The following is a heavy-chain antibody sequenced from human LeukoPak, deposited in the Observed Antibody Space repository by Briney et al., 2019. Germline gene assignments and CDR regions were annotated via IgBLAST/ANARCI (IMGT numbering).Heavy chain of an antibody. CDR1: GYTFTGYD. Sequence: ASVRVSCKASGYTFTGYDMNWVRQATGQGLEWMGWMNPNTGDTGHAQKFQGRVTMTRNTSIDTAYMELSGLRSEDTAVYYCTRGSLSGSSRDYWGQGTLVTVS. J-gene: IGHJ4*02. D-gene: IGHD1-26*01. V-gene: IGHV1-8*01. CDR2: MNPNTGDT. CDR3: TRGSLSGSSRDY.